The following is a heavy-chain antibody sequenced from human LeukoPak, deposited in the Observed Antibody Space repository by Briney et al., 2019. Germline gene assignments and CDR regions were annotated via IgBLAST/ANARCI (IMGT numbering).Heavy chain of an antibody. CDR3: ARAGIAAAGTIRGVKYFQH. V-gene: IGHV4-31*03. CDR1: GGSISSGGYY. CDR2: IYYSGTT. J-gene: IGHJ1*01. D-gene: IGHD6-13*01. Sequence: SETLSLTCTVSGGSISSGGYYWSWIRQHPGKGLEWIGYIYYSGTTYYNPSLKSRVTISVDTPKNQFSLKLSSVTAADTAVYYCARAGIAAAGTIRGVKYFQHWGQGTLVTVSS.